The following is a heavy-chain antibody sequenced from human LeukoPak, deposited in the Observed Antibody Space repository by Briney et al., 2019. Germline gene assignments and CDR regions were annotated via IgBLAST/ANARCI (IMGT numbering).Heavy chain of an antibody. CDR1: GYTFTGYY. D-gene: IGHD1-26*01. V-gene: IGHV1-2*02. Sequence: ASVKVSCKASGYTFTGYYMHWVRHAPGQGLEWMGWINPNSGGTNYAQKFQGRVTMTRDTSISTAYMELSRLRSDDTAVYYCARGPSGELRYYFDYWGQGTLVTVSS. CDR2: INPNSGGT. CDR3: ARGPSGELRYYFDY. J-gene: IGHJ4*02.